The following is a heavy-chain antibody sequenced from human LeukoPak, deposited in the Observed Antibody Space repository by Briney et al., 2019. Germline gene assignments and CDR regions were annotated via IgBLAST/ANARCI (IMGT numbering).Heavy chain of an antibody. D-gene: IGHD5-18*01. CDR2: IYSGGST. J-gene: IGHJ3*02. CDR1: GFTVSSNY. CDR3: ARVKTAMVDDAFDI. V-gene: IGHV3-53*01. Sequence: TGGSLRLSCAASGFTVSSNYMSWVRQAPGKGLEWVSVIYSGGSTHYADSVKGRFTISRDNSKNTLYLQMNSLRAEDTAVYYCARVKTAMVDDAFDIWGQGTMVTVSS.